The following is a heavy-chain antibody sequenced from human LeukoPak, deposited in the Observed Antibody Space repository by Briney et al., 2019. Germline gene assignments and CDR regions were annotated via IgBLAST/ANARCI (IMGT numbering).Heavy chain of an antibody. CDR2: IYTSGST. V-gene: IGHV4-4*09. CDR3: ARGAIHYYYYYMDV. Sequence: PSETLSLTCTVSGGSISSYYWSWIRQPPGKGLEWIGYIYTSGSTNYNPSLKSRVTISVDTSKNQFSLKLSSVTAADTAVYYCARGAIHYYYYYMDVWGKGTTVTVSS. J-gene: IGHJ6*03. CDR1: GGSISSYY.